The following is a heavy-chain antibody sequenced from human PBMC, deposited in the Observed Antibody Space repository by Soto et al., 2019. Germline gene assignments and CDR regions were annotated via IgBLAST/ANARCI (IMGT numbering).Heavy chain of an antibody. Sequence: ASVKVSCKASGYTFTSYGISWVRQAPGQGLEWMGWISAYNGNTNYAQKLQGRVTMTTDTSTSAAYMELRSLRSDDTAVYYCARASGGPYSSSSTYWGQGILVTVS. J-gene: IGHJ4*02. CDR2: ISAYNGNT. D-gene: IGHD6-6*01. CDR3: ARASGGPYSSSSTY. CDR1: GYTFTSYG. V-gene: IGHV1-18*04.